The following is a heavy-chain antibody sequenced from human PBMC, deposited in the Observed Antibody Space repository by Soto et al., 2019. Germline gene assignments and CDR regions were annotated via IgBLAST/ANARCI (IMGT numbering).Heavy chain of an antibody. V-gene: IGHV3-23*01. CDR2: ISGSGGST. J-gene: IGHJ4*02. Sequence: EVQLLESGGGLVQPGGSLRLSCVASGFSFVDYAMTWVRQAPGKGLEWVSAISGSGGSTYYADAVRGRFTISRDHSKNTLLLKMGSLRVEDTAIYYCAKDHYSYGYGEDSFDCWGQGTLVTVSS. D-gene: IGHD5-18*01. CDR1: GFSFVDYA. CDR3: AKDHYSYGYGEDSFDC.